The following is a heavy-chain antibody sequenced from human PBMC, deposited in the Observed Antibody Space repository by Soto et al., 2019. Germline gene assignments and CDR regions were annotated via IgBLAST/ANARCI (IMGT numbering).Heavy chain of an antibody. CDR3: AREGGIVGATTVDY. D-gene: IGHD1-26*01. CDR2: IYYSGST. J-gene: IGHJ4*02. Sequence: QVQLQESGPGLVKPSQTLSLTCTVSGGSISSGDYYWSWIRQPPGKGLEWIGYIYYSGSTYYNPSLKTRVTLSVDTSKNQFSPKLSSVTAADTAVYYCAREGGIVGATTVDYWGQGTLVTVSS. CDR1: GGSISSGDYY. V-gene: IGHV4-30-4*01.